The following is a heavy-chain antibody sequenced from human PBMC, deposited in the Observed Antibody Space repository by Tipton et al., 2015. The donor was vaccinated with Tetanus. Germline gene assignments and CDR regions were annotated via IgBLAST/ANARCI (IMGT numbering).Heavy chain of an antibody. D-gene: IGHD2-2*01. J-gene: IGHJ6*02. CDR1: GYTFTSYG. V-gene: IGHV1-8*02. CDR3: ASGSSIRHGLDV. Sequence: QSGAEVKKPEASVKVSCKAPGYTFTSYGLNWVRKAAGRGFEWMGWLNPKSGSAAYAPRFQGRVTMTTNTSITTAFMEVASLTYEDTSVYYCASGSSIRHGLDVWGHGTSVTVSS. CDR2: LNPKSGSA.